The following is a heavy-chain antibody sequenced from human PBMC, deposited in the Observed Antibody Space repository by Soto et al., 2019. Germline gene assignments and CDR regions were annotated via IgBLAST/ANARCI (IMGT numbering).Heavy chain of an antibody. V-gene: IGHV2-5*02. D-gene: IGHD6-6*01. CDR3: AHNTFEYSSSPGWFDP. Sequence: SGPTLVKPTQTLTLTCTFSGFSLSTSGVGVGWIRQPPGKALEWLALIYWDDDKRYSPSLKSRLTITKDTSKNQVVLTMTNMDPVDTATYYCAHNTFEYSSSPGWFDPWGQGTLVTVSS. J-gene: IGHJ5*02. CDR2: IYWDDDK. CDR1: GFSLSTSGVG.